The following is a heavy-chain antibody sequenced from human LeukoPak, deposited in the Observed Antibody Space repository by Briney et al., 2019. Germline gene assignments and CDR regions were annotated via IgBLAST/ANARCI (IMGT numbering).Heavy chain of an antibody. J-gene: IGHJ4*02. CDR2: INHSGST. CDR3: ARNFPGVGCSGGSCYDY. Sequence: PSETLSLTCAVYGGSFSGYYWSWIRQPPGKGLEWIGEINHSGSTNYNPSLKSRVTISIDTSKNQFSLKLSSVTAADTAVYYCARNFPGVGCSGGSCYDYWGQGTLVTVSS. V-gene: IGHV4-34*01. D-gene: IGHD2-15*01. CDR1: GGSFSGYY.